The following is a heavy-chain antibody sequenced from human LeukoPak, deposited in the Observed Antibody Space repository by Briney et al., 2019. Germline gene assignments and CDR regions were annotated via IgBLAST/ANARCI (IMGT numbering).Heavy chain of an antibody. V-gene: IGHV3-7*03. CDR3: AKKGFTTGTLRGVEFDY. CDR1: RFTFSNYW. D-gene: IGHD1-1*01. CDR2: IKQDGSEK. J-gene: IGHJ4*02. Sequence: GGSLRLSCAASRFTFSNYWMSWVRQAPGKGLEWVANIKQDGSEKYYVDSVKGRFTISRDNAKNSLYLQMNSLRAEDTAVYYCAKKGFTTGTLRGVEFDYWGQGTLVTVSS.